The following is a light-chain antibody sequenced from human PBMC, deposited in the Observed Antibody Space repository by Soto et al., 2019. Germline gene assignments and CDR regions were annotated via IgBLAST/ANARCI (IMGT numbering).Light chain of an antibody. CDR1: SSNIGAGYD. J-gene: IGLJ3*02. V-gene: IGLV1-40*01. CDR3: QSYDSSLSGWV. CDR2: GNS. Sequence: QSVLTQPPSVSGAPGQRVTISCTGSSSNIGAGYDVHWYQQLPGTAPKLLIYGNSNQPSGVPDRFSGSKSGTSASLATTGLQAEDEADYYCQSYDSSLSGWVFGGGTKLTVL.